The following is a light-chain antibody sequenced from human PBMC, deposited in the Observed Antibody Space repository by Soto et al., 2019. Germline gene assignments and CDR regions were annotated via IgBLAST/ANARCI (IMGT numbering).Light chain of an antibody. J-gene: IGLJ7*01. Sequence: QSVLTQPPSASGTSRQRVTISCSGSSSNIGSNYVYWYQQLPGTAPKLLIYKNDQRPSGVPDRFSGSKSGTSASLAISGLRSEDEADYYCAAWDDSLSGPVFGGGTQLTVL. CDR1: SSNIGSNY. CDR3: AAWDDSLSGPV. V-gene: IGLV1-47*01. CDR2: KND.